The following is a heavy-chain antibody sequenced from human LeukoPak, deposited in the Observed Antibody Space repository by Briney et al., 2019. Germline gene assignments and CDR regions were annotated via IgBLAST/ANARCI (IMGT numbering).Heavy chain of an antibody. Sequence: GGSLRLSCAASGFTVSSNYMSWDRQAPGKGLEWVSVIYSGGSTYYADSVKGRFTISRDNSKNTLYLQMNSLRAEDTAVYYCARGKWLRLFYFDYWGQGTLVTVSS. V-gene: IGHV3-53*01. J-gene: IGHJ4*02. D-gene: IGHD5-12*01. CDR1: GFTVSSNY. CDR2: IYSGGST. CDR3: ARGKWLRLFYFDY.